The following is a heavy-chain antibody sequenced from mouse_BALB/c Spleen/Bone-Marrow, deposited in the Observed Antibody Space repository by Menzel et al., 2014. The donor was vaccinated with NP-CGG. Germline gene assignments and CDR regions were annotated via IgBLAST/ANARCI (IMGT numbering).Heavy chain of an antibody. V-gene: IGHV1S22*01. CDR2: LYPGSGST. J-gene: IGHJ4*01. CDR3: TILGAPYGMVY. CDR1: GYTFTSYW. Sequence: LKKSGSELVRPVASVKLSCKASGYTFTSYWLHWVKLRPGQGLEWIGNLYPGSGSTNYDEKFKSKATLTVDPSSSTSHMQLSSLTSEYSAVYFCTILGAPYGMVYWSQRTSPTFSP.